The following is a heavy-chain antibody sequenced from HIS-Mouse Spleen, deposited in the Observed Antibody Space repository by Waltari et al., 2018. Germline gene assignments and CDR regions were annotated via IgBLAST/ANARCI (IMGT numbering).Heavy chain of an antibody. CDR3: ASGGYCTNGVCYRGRDV. V-gene: IGHV4-34*01. J-gene: IGHJ6*02. D-gene: IGHD2-8*01. CDR2: INHSGST. CDR1: GGSFSGYY. Sequence: AGLLKPSETLSLTCAVYGGSFSGYYWSWIRQPPGTGLEWIGEINHSGSTNYNPSLKSRVTISVDTSKNQFSLKLSSVTAADTAVYYCASGGYCTNGVCYRGRDVWGQGTTVTVSS.